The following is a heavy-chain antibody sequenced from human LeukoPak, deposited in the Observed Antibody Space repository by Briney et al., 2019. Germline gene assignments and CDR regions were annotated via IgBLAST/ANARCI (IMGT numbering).Heavy chain of an antibody. Sequence: PGGSLRLSCAVSGFTFSSYEMNWVRQAPGKGLEWVSHISSSSSTIYYADSVKGRFTISRDNAKNSLYLQMNSLRAEDTAVYYCARSRHGGWGSFDYWGQGTLVTVSS. CDR3: ARSRHGGWGSFDY. J-gene: IGHJ4*02. CDR1: GFTFSSYE. V-gene: IGHV3-48*03. CDR2: ISSSSSTI. D-gene: IGHD6-19*01.